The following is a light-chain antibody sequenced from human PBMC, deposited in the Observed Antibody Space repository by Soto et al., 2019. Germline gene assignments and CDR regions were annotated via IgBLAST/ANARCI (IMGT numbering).Light chain of an antibody. J-gene: IGLJ2*01. CDR1: KLGNKY. CDR3: QAWDSSHVV. V-gene: IGLV3-1*01. Sequence: SSELTQPPSVSVSPGQTASITCSGEKLGNKYACWYQQKPGQSPVLVIYQDTKRPSGIPERFSGSNSGNTATLIISGTQAMDEADYYCQAWDSSHVVFGGGTKVTVL. CDR2: QDT.